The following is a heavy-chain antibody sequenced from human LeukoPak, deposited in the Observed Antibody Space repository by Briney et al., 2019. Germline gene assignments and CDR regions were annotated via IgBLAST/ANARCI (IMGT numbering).Heavy chain of an antibody. CDR1: GFTFNNYA. CDR2: IDSSGIGT. V-gene: IGHV3-23*01. Sequence: GGSLRISCETSGFTFNNYAISLVSQASGKGLEWVSAIDSSGIGTFYADSVKGRFTISRDISRNTVYLQMNSLRGEDTAIYFCAKHSGQGDLNYWGQGALVTVSS. D-gene: IGHD6-19*01. CDR3: AKHSGQGDLNY. J-gene: IGHJ4*02.